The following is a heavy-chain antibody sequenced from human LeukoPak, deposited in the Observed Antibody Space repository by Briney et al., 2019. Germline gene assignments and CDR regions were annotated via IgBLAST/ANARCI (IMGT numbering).Heavy chain of an antibody. CDR1: GFTFSSYA. D-gene: IGHD6-13*01. V-gene: IGHV3-23*01. CDR2: ISGSGGST. CDR3: AKVWGSSWYSGDYFDY. Sequence: GGSLRLSCAASGFTFSSYAMSWVRQAPGKGLEWVSAISGSGGSTYYADSVKGRFTISRDNSKNTLYLQMNSLRAEDTAVYYCAKVWGSSWYSGDYFDYWGQGTLVTVSS. J-gene: IGHJ4*02.